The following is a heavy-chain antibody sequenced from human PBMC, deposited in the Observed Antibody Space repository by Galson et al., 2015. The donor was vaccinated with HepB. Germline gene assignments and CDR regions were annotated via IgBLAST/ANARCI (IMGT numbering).Heavy chain of an antibody. CDR2: INPSGGST. J-gene: IGHJ6*02. D-gene: IGHD3-9*01. CDR1: GYTFTSYY. Sequence: QSGAEVKKPGTSVKVSCKASGYTFTSYYMHWVRQAPGQGLEWMGIINPSGGSTSYAQKFQGRVTMTRDTSTSTVYMEPSSLRSEDTAVYYCARDIIVITIFWPGSVYYYGMDVWGQGTTVTVSS. V-gene: IGHV1-46*01. CDR3: ARDIIVITIFWPGSVYYYGMDV.